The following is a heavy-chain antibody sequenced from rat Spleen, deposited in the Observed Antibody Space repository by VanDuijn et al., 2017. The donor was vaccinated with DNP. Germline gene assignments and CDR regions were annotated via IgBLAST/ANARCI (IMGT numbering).Heavy chain of an antibody. Sequence: QVQLKESGPGLVQPSQTLSLACTVSGFSLTSYHVHWVRQPSGKGLEWMGVIWTGGSTEYNSALKSRLSISRDTSKSQVCLKMNRLQTEDTATYYCARADNSGYDWFPYWGQGTLVTVSS. D-gene: IGHD4-3*01. J-gene: IGHJ3*01. V-gene: IGHV2-43*01. CDR1: GFSLTSYH. CDR2: IWTGGST. CDR3: ARADNSGYDWFPY.